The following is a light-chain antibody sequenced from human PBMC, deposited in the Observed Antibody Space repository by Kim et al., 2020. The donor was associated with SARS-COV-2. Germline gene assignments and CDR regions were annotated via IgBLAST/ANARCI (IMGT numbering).Light chain of an antibody. CDR1: QGISSY. CDR2: AAS. J-gene: IGKJ4*01. Sequence: DIQLTQSPSFLSASVGDRVTITCRASQGISSYLAWYQQKPAKAPKLLIYAASTLQSGVPSRFSGSGSGTEFTLTISSLQPEDFATYYCQQLNSYPRLTFGGGTKVDIK. V-gene: IGKV1-9*01. CDR3: QQLNSYPRLT.